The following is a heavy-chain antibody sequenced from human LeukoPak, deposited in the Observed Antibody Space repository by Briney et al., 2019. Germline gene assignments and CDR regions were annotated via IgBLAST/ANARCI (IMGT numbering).Heavy chain of an antibody. V-gene: IGHV3-11*01. J-gene: IGHJ6*02. D-gene: IGHD2-2*01. CDR2: ISISGSTI. CDR1: GFTFSDYY. Sequence: GGSLRLSCAASGFTFSDYYMSWIRQAPGKGLEWVSYISISGSTIYYADSVKGRFTISRDNAKNSLYLQMNSLRAEDTAVYYCARDGYCSSTSCYLVYYYYGMDVWGQGTTVTVSS. CDR3: ARDGYCSSTSCYLVYYYYGMDV.